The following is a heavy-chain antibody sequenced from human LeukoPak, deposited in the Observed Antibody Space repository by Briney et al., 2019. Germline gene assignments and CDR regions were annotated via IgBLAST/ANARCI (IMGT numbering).Heavy chain of an antibody. CDR2: ISNSGGTT. CDR1: GFTFSDYA. J-gene: IGHJ6*02. Sequence: GGSLRLPCSASGFTFSDYAIHWVRQAPGKGLEYLSAISNSGGTTYYADSVKGRFTISRDNSKNTLYLQMSTLRPEDTAVYYCVKGIPVAGTGNVVPYFYYYGMDVWGQGTTVSVS. D-gene: IGHD6-19*01. CDR3: VKGIPVAGTGNVVPYFYYYGMDV. V-gene: IGHV3-64D*06.